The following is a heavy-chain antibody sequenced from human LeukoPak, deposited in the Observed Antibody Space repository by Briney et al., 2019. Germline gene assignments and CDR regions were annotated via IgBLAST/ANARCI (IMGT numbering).Heavy chain of an antibody. CDR3: ARDHRPYYDFWSGYKPFDI. D-gene: IGHD3-3*01. J-gene: IGHJ3*02. CDR1: GGSISSYY. CDR2: IYYSGST. V-gene: IGHV4-59*01. Sequence: SETLSLTCTVSGGSISSYYWSWIRQPPGKGLEWIGYIYYSGSTNYNPSLKSRVTISVDTSKNQFSLKLSSVTAADTAVYYCARDHRPYYDFWSGYKPFDIWSQGTMVTVSS.